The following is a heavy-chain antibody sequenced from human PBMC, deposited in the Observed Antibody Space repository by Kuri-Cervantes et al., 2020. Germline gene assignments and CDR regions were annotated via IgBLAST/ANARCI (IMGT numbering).Heavy chain of an antibody. J-gene: IGHJ3*02. D-gene: IGHD4-17*01. CDR3: ARDTPNYGDYADAFDI. CDR2: IYYSGST. CDR1: GGSVSSGSYY. V-gene: IGHV4-61*01. Sequence: SETLSLTCTVSGGSVSSGSYYWSWIRQPPGKGLEWIGYIYYSGSTNYNPSLKSRVTISVDTSKNQFSLKLSSVTAADTAVYYCARDTPNYGDYADAFDIWGQGTMVTVSS.